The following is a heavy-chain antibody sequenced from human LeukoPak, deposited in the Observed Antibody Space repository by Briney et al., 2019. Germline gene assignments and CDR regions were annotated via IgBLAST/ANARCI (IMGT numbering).Heavy chain of an antibody. J-gene: IGHJ4*02. CDR3: AFGYSNYYFDY. CDR2: IYYSGST. V-gene: IGHV4-39*01. Sequence: SETLSLTCTVSGGSISSSSYYWGWSRQPPGKGLEWIGSIYYSGSTYYNPSLKSRVTISVDTSKNQFSLKLSSVTAADTAVYYCAFGYSNYYFDYWGQGTLVTVSS. D-gene: IGHD2-15*01. CDR1: GGSISSSSYY.